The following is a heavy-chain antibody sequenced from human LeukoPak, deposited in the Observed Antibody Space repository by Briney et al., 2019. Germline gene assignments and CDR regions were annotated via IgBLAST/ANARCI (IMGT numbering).Heavy chain of an antibody. CDR3: ATHYKWDLVVHAFDF. J-gene: IGHJ3*01. D-gene: IGHD1-26*01. CDR1: GFTFSSYA. Sequence: SGGSLRLSCAASGFTFSSYAMSWVRQAPGKGLEWVSAISGSGGSTYYADSVKGRFTISRDNSKNTLYLQMNTVRAEDTAVYYCATHYKWDLVVHAFDFWGRGTMVTVSS. CDR2: ISGSGGST. V-gene: IGHV3-23*01.